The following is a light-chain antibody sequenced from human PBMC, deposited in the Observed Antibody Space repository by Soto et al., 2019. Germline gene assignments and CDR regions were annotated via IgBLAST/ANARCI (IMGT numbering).Light chain of an antibody. CDR3: QQSYSSPWT. Sequence: DIQMTQSPSSLSASVGDRVTISCRASQTIGRYLNWYQLKPGKAPKLLIYAASSLQSGVPSRFSGSGSGTDFILTINSLQPEDFATYSCQQSYSSPWTFGLGTKVEIK. J-gene: IGKJ1*01. CDR1: QTIGRY. V-gene: IGKV1-39*01. CDR2: AAS.